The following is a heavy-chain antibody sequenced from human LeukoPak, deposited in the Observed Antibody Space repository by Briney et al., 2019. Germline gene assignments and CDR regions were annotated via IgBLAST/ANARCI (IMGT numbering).Heavy chain of an antibody. Sequence: GGSLRLSCAASGFTFSYYWMSWVRQAPGKGLEWVANTKQDGSEEYYVDSVKGRFTISRDNAKNSLYLQMNSLRAEDTAVYYCASKGCTGGNCKHYFDYWGQGTLVTVAS. D-gene: IGHD2-8*02. J-gene: IGHJ4*02. V-gene: IGHV3-7*03. CDR2: TKQDGSEE. CDR3: ASKGCTGGNCKHYFDY. CDR1: GFTFSYYW.